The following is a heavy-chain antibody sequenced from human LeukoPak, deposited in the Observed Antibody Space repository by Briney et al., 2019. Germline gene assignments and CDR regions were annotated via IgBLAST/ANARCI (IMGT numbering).Heavy chain of an antibody. Sequence: GGSLRLSCAASGFTFRTYWMSWVRQAPGKGLEWVANIKQDGSEQYYMDSVKGRFTISRDNAKNSLYLRMNSLRGEDTAVYYCARDGPIYYEASGYHYWGQGTLVTVSS. J-gene: IGHJ4*02. CDR2: IKQDGSEQ. CDR3: ARDGPIYYEASGYHY. CDR1: GFTFRTYW. V-gene: IGHV3-7*03. D-gene: IGHD3-22*01.